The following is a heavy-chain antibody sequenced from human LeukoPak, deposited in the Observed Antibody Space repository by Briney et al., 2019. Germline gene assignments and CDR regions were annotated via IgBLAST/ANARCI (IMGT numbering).Heavy chain of an antibody. Sequence: GGSLRLSCAASGFTFSSYSMNWVRQAPGKGLEWVSSISSSSSYIYYADSVKGRFTISRDNAKKSLYLQMSSLRAEDTAVYYCAREGSYYDSSGNYQRGAFDIWGQGTMVTVSS. CDR1: GFTFSSYS. CDR2: ISSSSSYI. D-gene: IGHD3-22*01. V-gene: IGHV3-21*01. CDR3: AREGSYYDSSGNYQRGAFDI. J-gene: IGHJ3*02.